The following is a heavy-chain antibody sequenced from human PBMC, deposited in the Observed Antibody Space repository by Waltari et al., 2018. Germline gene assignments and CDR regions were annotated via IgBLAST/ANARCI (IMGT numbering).Heavy chain of an antibody. J-gene: IGHJ6*02. D-gene: IGHD3-16*01. Sequence: EVQLVESGGGLVQPGGSVRLTCAAPGLSFSTYWMNWARQAPGEGLVWVSRIKSDGSTTAYADSVKGRFTTSRDNAKNTLYLQMNSLRADDTAVYYCVRSAFLDVWGQGTTVTVSS. V-gene: IGHV3-74*01. CDR2: IKSDGSTT. CDR3: VRSAFLDV. CDR1: GLSFSTYW.